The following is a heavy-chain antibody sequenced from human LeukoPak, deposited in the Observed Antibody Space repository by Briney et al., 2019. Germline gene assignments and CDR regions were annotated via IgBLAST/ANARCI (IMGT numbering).Heavy chain of an antibody. CDR2: IYHSGTT. Sequence: SETLSLTCTVSSGSLSDYYWNWIRQPPGKGLERIGNIYHSGTTNHNPSLKSRVTISIDTSKKQFSLKLRSVTTADTAMYFCGRYYDSSGYSPISYWGQGILVTVSS. D-gene: IGHD3-22*01. J-gene: IGHJ4*02. CDR1: SGSLSDYY. V-gene: IGHV4-59*01. CDR3: GRYYDSSGYSPISY.